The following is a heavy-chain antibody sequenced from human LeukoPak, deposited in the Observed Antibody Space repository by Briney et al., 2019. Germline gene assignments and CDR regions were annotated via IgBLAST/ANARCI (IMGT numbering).Heavy chain of an antibody. Sequence: GGSLRLSCAASGFTFSSSATSWVRQAPGKGLEWVSGISSSSSRTYYADSVKGRFTISRDNSKNTLYLQMHSLRAEDTALYYCARRGSTYSNWFFDLWGRGSLVTVSS. CDR3: ARRGSTYSNWFFDL. CDR2: ISSSSSRT. V-gene: IGHV3-23*01. J-gene: IGHJ2*01. CDR1: GFTFSSSA. D-gene: IGHD2-2*01.